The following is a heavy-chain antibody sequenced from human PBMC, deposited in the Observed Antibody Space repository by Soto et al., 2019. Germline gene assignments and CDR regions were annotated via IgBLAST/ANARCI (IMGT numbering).Heavy chain of an antibody. V-gene: IGHV4-59*12. CDR1: GGSISSYY. CDR2: IYYSGST. J-gene: IGHJ6*02. Sequence: ETLSLTCTVSGGSISSYYWSWIRQPPGKGLEWIGYIYYSGSTNYNPSLKSRVTISVDTSKNQFSLKLSSLSAADTAVYFCARDRYGLDVWGQGTTVTVSS. CDR3: ARDRYGLDV.